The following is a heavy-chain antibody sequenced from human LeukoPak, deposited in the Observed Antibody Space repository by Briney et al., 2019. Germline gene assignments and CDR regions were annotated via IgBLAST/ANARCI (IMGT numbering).Heavy chain of an antibody. D-gene: IGHD1-14*01. J-gene: IGHJ6*03. CDR3: ARRTSYDYYFYMDV. V-gene: IGHV4-4*09. CDR2: IYTSGST. Sequence: PSETLSLTCTVSGSSISSHSWTWIRQPPGKGLEYIGYIYTSGSTNYNPSLKSRVTISVDTSKNEISLKLSSVTAADTAVYYCARRTSYDYYFYMDVWGKGTTVTVSS. CDR1: GSSISSHS.